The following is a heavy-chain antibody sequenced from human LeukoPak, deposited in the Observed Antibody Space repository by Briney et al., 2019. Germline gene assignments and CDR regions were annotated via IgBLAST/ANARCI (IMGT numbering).Heavy chain of an antibody. CDR1: GFTFSSYE. CDR3: ARGTYYYDSSGYYYFDY. CDR2: ISSSSSYI. D-gene: IGHD3-22*01. V-gene: IGHV3-21*05. Sequence: GGSLRLSCAASGFTFSSYEMNWVRQAPGKGLEWVSYISSSSSYIYYADSVKGRFTISRDNAKNSLYLQMNSLRAEDTAVYYCARGTYYYDSSGYYYFDYWGQGTLVTVSS. J-gene: IGHJ4*02.